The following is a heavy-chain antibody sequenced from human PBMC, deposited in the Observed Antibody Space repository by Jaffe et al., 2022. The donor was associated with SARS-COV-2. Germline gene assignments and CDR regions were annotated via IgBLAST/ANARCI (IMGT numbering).Heavy chain of an antibody. Sequence: QVQLVQSGAEVKKPGASVKVSCKASGYTFTSYDINWVRQATGQGHEWMGWMNPNSDNMGYAQKFQGRVTMTRNTSISTAYMELRSLRYDDTAVYYCVRGWIKHHDNQVDPLDIWGQGTMVTVSS. D-gene: IGHD3-22*01. CDR3: VRGWIKHHDNQVDPLDI. CDR2: MNPNSDNM. CDR1: GYTFTSYD. V-gene: IGHV1-8*01. J-gene: IGHJ3*02.